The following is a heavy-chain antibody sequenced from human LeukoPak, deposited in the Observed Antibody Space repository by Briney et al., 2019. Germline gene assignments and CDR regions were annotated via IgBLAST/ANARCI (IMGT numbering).Heavy chain of an antibody. J-gene: IGHJ3*02. V-gene: IGHV1-18*01. CDR3: AKGGGVGYGSGSYYKWPDAFDI. CDR2: ISAYNGNT. Sequence: ASVKVSCKASGYTFTSYGISWVRQAPGQGLEWMGWISAYNGNTNYAQKLQGRVTMTTDTSTSTAYMELRSLRSDDTAVYYCAKGGGVGYGSGSYYKWPDAFDIWGQGTMVTVSS. D-gene: IGHD3-10*01. CDR1: GYTFTSYG.